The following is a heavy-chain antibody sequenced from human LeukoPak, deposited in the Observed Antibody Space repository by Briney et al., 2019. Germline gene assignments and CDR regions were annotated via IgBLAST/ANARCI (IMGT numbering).Heavy chain of an antibody. D-gene: IGHD3-22*01. Sequence: GGSLRLSCAASGFTFSSYEMNWVRQAPGKGLEWVSYISTTGSSIYYADAVKGRFTMSRDNAKNSLYLQMNSLRAEDTAVYYCARGHYDSSGQFDYWGQGTLVTVSS. CDR2: ISTTGSSI. CDR1: GFTFSSYE. J-gene: IGHJ4*02. CDR3: ARGHYDSSGQFDY. V-gene: IGHV3-48*03.